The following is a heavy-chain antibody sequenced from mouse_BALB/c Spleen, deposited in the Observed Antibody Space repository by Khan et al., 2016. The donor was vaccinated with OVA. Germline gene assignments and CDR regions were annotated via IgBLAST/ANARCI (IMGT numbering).Heavy chain of an antibody. CDR1: GYTFTNYG. CDR3: ESGGYWYVDD. D-gene: IGHD1-1*02. J-gene: IGHJ1*01. Sequence: QIQLVQSGPELKKPGETVKISCKASGYTFTNYGMNWVKQAPGKGLKWMGWINTYTGEPTYADDFKGRFAFSLETSASPAYLQINNLTNEDTATDCYESGGYWYVDDWGEGTTVTVSS. V-gene: IGHV9-3-1*01. CDR2: INTYTGEP.